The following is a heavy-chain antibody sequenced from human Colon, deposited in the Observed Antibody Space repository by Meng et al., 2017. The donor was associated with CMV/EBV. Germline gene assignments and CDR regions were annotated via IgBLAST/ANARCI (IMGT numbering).Heavy chain of an antibody. CDR3: AKVGLGASTEIYYFDY. CDR1: GGSIRTHY. D-gene: IGHD1-26*01. V-gene: IGHV4-59*11. J-gene: IGHJ4*02. CDR2: IYYSGRT. Sequence: SETLSLTCTVSGGSIRTHYWNWIRQPPGKGLEWIGFIYYSGRTIYNPSLKSRVTMSVDTSENQFSLKLTSVTAADAAVYFCAKVGLGASTEIYYFDYWGQGALVTVSS.